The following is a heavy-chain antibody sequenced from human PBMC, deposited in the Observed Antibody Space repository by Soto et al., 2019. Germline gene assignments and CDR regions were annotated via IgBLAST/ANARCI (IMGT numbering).Heavy chain of an antibody. CDR3: ARGYYYGAGSSSRPPQDV. D-gene: IGHD3-10*01. Sequence: ASVKVSCKASGYTFTSYDINWVRQATGQGLGWMGWMNPNSGNTGYAQKFQGRVTMTRNTSISTAYMELSSLRSEDTAVYYCARGYYYGAGSSSRPPQDVWGKGTTVTVSS. J-gene: IGHJ6*04. CDR2: MNPNSGNT. CDR1: GYTFTSYD. V-gene: IGHV1-8*01.